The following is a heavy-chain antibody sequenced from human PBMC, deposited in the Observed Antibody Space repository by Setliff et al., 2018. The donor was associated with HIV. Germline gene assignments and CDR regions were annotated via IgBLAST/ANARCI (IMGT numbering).Heavy chain of an antibody. J-gene: IGHJ4*02. CDR2: IYWNDDK. CDR1: GFSLSTSEVG. CDR3: AHGSCSGGSCYHAY. D-gene: IGHD2-15*01. V-gene: IGHV2-5*01. Sequence: SGPTLVNPTQTLTLTCTFSGFSLSTSEVGVGWIRQPPGKALEWLALIYWNDDKRYSPSLKSRLTITKDTSKNQVVLTMTNMDPVDTATYYCAHGSCSGGSCYHAYWSQGTLVTVSS.